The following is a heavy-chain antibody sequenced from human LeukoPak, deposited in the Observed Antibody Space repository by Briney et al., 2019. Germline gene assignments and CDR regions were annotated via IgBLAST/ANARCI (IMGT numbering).Heavy chain of an antibody. V-gene: IGHV3-9*03. Sequence: GGSLRLSCAASGFTFGDYDIHCVRQAPGKGLEGVSGISWYSGSNDYVDYVKGRFTISRDNAKKFLFLQMNSLRVEDMALYYCAKDGGPYGGIRGYFDYWGQGTLVTASS. D-gene: IGHD4-23*01. CDR3: AKDGGPYGGIRGYFDY. J-gene: IGHJ4*02. CDR2: ISWYSGSN. CDR1: GFTFGDYD.